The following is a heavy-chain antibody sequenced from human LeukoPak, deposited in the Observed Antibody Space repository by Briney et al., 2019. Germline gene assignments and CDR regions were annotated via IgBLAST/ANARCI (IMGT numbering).Heavy chain of an antibody. CDR1: GFSLDTSGMC. Sequence: SGPTLVNPPQTLTLACTFSGFSLDTSGMCVSWIRQSPEKALEWLARIDWDDDKYYSTSLKARLSISRGTSKNQVVLTMTNMDPVDTATYYCARMMTMIGTGYFDSWGQGTLVTVSS. D-gene: IGHD3-22*01. CDR2: IDWDDDK. V-gene: IGHV2-70*11. J-gene: IGHJ4*02. CDR3: ARMMTMIGTGYFDS.